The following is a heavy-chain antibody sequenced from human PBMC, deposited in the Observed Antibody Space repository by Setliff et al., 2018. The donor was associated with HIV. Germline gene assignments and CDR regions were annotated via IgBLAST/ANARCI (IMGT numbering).Heavy chain of an antibody. CDR3: ARQGNYYGSQKDY. J-gene: IGHJ4*02. CDR1: GGSISSSSYY. D-gene: IGHD3-10*01. V-gene: IGHV4-39*01. CDR2: IYYSGST. Sequence: SETLSLTCTVSGGSISSSSYYWGWIRQPPGKGLEWIGSIYYSGSTYYNPSLKSRVTISVDTSKNQFSPKLSSVTAADTAVYYCARQGNYYGSQKDYWGQGTLVTVSS.